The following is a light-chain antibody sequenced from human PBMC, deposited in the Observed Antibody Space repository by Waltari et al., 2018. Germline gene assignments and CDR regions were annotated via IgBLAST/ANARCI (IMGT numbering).Light chain of an antibody. CDR1: QRVSSN. CDR2: GAS. J-gene: IGKJ2*01. V-gene: IGKV3-15*01. Sequence: EIVMTQSPATLSVSPGERATLSCRASQRVSSNLAWYHQKPGQAPRLLIYGASTRATGIPARFSGSGSGTEFTLTISSLQSEDFAVYYCQQYNNWPPLYTFGQGTKLEIK. CDR3: QQYNNWPPLYT.